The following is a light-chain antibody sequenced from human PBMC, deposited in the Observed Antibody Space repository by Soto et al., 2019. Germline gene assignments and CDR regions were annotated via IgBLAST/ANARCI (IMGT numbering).Light chain of an antibody. Sequence: QSLLTQPPSASGTPGQRVTISCSGSSSNIGTNYVYWYQQLPGAAPKLLIYRYNQRPSWVPDRFSGSKSGTSASLAISGLRSEDEADYYCAAWDDSLSGREVFGGGTKLTVL. CDR2: RYN. J-gene: IGLJ3*02. V-gene: IGLV1-47*01. CDR1: SSNIGTNY. CDR3: AAWDDSLSGREV.